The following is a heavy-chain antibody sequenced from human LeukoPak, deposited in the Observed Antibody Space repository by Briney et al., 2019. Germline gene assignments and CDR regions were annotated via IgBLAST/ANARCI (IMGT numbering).Heavy chain of an antibody. D-gene: IGHD2-2*01. CDR2: INHNGST. V-gene: IGHV4-34*01. Sequence: SETLSLTCAVYGGSFSGYYWSWIRQPPGKGLEWIGEINHNGSTNYNPSLKSRVTISVDTSKNQFSLKLSSVTAADTAVYYCARGRYCSSTSCYWAAYYYYGMDVWGQGTTVTVSS. CDR1: GGSFSGYY. J-gene: IGHJ6*02. CDR3: ARGRYCSSTSCYWAAYYYYGMDV.